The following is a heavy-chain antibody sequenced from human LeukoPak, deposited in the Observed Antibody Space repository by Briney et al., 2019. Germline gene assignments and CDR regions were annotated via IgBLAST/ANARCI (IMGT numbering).Heavy chain of an antibody. D-gene: IGHD2-2*01. Sequence: GGSLRLSCAASGFTFSSYSMDWVRQAPGKGLEWVSYISSSSSTIYYADSVKGRFTISRDNAKNSLYLQMNSLRAEDTAVYYCARDNRYQLAVDYYYYMDVWSKGTTVTVSS. CDR3: ARDNRYQLAVDYYYYMDV. CDR2: ISSSSSTI. V-gene: IGHV3-48*01. J-gene: IGHJ6*03. CDR1: GFTFSSYS.